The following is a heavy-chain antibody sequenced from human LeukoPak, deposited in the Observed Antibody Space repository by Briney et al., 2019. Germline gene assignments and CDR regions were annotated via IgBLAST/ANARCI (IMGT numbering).Heavy chain of an antibody. Sequence: PSETLSLTCTVSGGSFSSYYWSWIRQPPGKGLEWVGYIYYSGSTNYDPSLQSRVTISVDTSKNKFSLKLTSVTAADTAVYYCARRMESGGNHYYYYMDVWGKGTTVTVSS. CDR2: IYYSGST. J-gene: IGHJ6*03. CDR1: GGSFSSYY. CDR3: ARRMESGGNHYYYYMDV. V-gene: IGHV4-59*08. D-gene: IGHD3-3*01.